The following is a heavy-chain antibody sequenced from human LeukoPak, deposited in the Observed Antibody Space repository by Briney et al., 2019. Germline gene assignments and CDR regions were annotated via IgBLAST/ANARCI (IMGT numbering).Heavy chain of an antibody. D-gene: IGHD3-10*01. J-gene: IGHJ4*02. CDR1: GFTVSSNY. CDR3: ARASSRGVRGVIAFDY. Sequence: PGGSLRLSCAASGFTVSSNYMSWVRQAPGKGLEWVSAIYSGGSTYYADSVKGRFTISRDNSKNTLYLQMNSLRAEDTAVYYCARASSRGVRGVIAFDYWGQGTLVTVSS. V-gene: IGHV3-53*05. CDR2: IYSGGST.